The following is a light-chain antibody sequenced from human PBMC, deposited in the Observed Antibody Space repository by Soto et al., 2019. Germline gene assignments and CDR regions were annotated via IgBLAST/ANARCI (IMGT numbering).Light chain of an antibody. J-gene: IGKJ5*01. CDR2: AAS. CDR3: QQSYSTPT. V-gene: IGKV1-39*01. Sequence: DIQMTQSPSTLSASVGDRVTLTCRASQSISSWLAWYQQKPGKATQLLIYAASSLQSGVPSRFSGSGSGTDFTLTISSLQPEDFATYHCQQSYSTPTFGQGTRLEIK. CDR1: QSISSW.